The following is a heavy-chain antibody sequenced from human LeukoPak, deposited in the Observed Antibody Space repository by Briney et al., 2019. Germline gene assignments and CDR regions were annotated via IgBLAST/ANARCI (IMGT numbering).Heavy chain of an antibody. J-gene: IGHJ4*02. CDR1: GYSFTSYW. CDR2: IYPGDSDN. D-gene: IGHD3-22*01. V-gene: IGHV5-51*01. Sequence: GESLKISCKGSGYSFTSYWIGWVRQMPGKGLEWMGIIYPGDSDNRYSPSFQGQVTISADKSISTAYLQWSSLKASDTAMYYXXXXXXXXIGPRDSSGYYYGYWGQGTLVTVST. CDR3: XXXXXXXIGPRDSSGYYYGY.